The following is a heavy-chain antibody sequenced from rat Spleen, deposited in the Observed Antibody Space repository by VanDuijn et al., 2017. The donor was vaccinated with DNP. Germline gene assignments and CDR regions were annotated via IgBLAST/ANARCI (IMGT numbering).Heavy chain of an antibody. CDR2: IWSGGTT. J-gene: IGHJ2*01. Sequence: QVQLKESGPGLVQPSQTLSLTCTVSGFSLSSNSVSWIRQPPGKGLEWMGAIWSGGTTDYHPALKSRLSISRDTSKSQVFLKMNSLQTEDTAIYYCTSYYSGDFHYWGQGVMVTVSS. D-gene: IGHD1-1*01. V-gene: IGHV2-1*01. CDR1: GFSLSSNS. CDR3: TSYYSGDFHY.